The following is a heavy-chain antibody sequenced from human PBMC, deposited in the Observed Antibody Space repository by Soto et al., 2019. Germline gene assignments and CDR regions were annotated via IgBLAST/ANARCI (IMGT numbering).Heavy chain of an antibody. J-gene: IGHJ3*02. D-gene: IGHD3-9*01. CDR1: GASFSHFY. CDR2: IYDSGST. Sequence: PSETLSLTCTVSGASFSHFYWSWIRQPPGKGLEWLGYIYDSGSTNYNPSLKSRVTMSVDTSKTQFSLDLGSVTAADTAVYFCAASYYAFLTGHFAFVIWGHGKMVTVSS. CDR3: AASYYAFLTGHFAFVI. V-gene: IGHV4-59*01.